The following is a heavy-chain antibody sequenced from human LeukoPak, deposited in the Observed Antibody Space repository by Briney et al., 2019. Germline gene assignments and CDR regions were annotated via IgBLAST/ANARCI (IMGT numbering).Heavy chain of an antibody. Sequence: PSDTLSLTCTVSGGSISSSSYYWGWIRQPPGKGLERIGSIYYSGSTYYNPSLKSRVTISVDTSKNQFSLKLSSVTAADTAVYYCARDIVVVPAAMGATGAFDIWGQGTMVTVSS. D-gene: IGHD2-2*01. J-gene: IGHJ3*02. CDR2: IYYSGST. CDR3: ARDIVVVPAAMGATGAFDI. CDR1: GGSISSSSYY. V-gene: IGHV4-39*01.